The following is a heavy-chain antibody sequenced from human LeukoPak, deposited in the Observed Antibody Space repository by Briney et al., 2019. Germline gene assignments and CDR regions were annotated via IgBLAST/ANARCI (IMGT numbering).Heavy chain of an antibody. CDR3: ARGAEDYVWGSYRVASPTRYGMDV. V-gene: IGHV4-4*02. CDR1: GGSISSSNW. J-gene: IGHJ6*02. Sequence: SGTLSLTCAVSGGSISSSNWRSWVRQPPGKGLEWIGEIYHSGSTDYNPSLKSRVTISVDKSKNQFSLKLSSVTAADTAVYYCARGAEDYVWGSYRVASPTRYGMDVWGQGTTVTVSS. CDR2: IYHSGST. D-gene: IGHD3-16*02.